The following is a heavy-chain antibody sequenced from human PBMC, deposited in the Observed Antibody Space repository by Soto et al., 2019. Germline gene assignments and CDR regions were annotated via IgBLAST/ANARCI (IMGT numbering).Heavy chain of an antibody. J-gene: IGHJ6*02. V-gene: IGHV4-59*01. Sequence: SETLSLTCSVSGGSISSYYWTWIRQPPGKGLEWIGYMYSGTSNYNPSLKSRVTISVDTSQNQLSLRLYSVTAADTAVYYCARLSTSAWESYYYYYGLDVWGQGTTVTVSS. CDR1: GGSISSYY. CDR3: ARLSTSAWESYYYYYGLDV. CDR2: MYSGTS. D-gene: IGHD2-2*01.